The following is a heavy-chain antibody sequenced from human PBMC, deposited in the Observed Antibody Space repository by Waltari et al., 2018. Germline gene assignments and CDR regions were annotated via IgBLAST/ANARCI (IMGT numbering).Heavy chain of an antibody. CDR3: ARASGSSYHEYFDY. CDR2: IYTSGST. Sequence: QVQLQESGPGLVKPSQPLSLTCTVSGGSISSGSYYWSWIRQPAGKGLEWIGRIYTSGSTNYNPSLKSRVTISVDTSKNQFSLKLSSVTAADTAVYYCARASGSSYHEYFDYWGQGTLVTVSS. J-gene: IGHJ4*02. D-gene: IGHD6-6*01. CDR1: GGSISSGSYY. V-gene: IGHV4-61*02.